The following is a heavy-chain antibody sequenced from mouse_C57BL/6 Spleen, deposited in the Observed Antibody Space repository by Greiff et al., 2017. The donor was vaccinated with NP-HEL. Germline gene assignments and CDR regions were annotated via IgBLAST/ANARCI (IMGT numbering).Heavy chain of an antibody. CDR3: ATSRGHGYFWFAY. D-gene: IGHD2-3*01. Sequence: VQLQQPGAELVRPGSSVKLSCKASGYTFTSYWMHWVKQRPIQGLEWIGNIDPSDSEPHYNQKFKDKATLTVDKSSSTAYMQLSSLTSSVSSVYSCATSRGHGYFWFAYWGPWPLVTVSA. CDR2: IDPSDSEP. CDR1: GYTFTSYW. J-gene: IGHJ3*01. V-gene: IGHV1-52*01.